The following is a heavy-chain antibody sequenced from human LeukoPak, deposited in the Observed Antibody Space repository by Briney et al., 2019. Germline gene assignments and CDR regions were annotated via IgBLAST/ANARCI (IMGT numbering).Heavy chain of an antibody. CDR1: GFTFSSYA. Sequence: PGGSLRLSCAASGFTFSSYAMSWVRQASGKGLEWVSAISGSGGSTYYADSVKGRFTISRDNSKNTLYLQMNSLRAEDTAVYYCAKALRGIVVVPAAIYWGQGTLVTVPS. D-gene: IGHD2-2*02. CDR2: ISGSGGST. J-gene: IGHJ4*02. V-gene: IGHV3-23*01. CDR3: AKALRGIVVVPAAIY.